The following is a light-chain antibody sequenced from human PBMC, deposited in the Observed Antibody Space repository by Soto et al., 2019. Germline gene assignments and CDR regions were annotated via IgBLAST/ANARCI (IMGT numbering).Light chain of an antibody. CDR2: EVS. V-gene: IGLV2-14*01. CDR3: SSFTSTSTPVV. CDR1: SSDVGDYDF. Sequence: QSALTQPASVSGSPGQSITISCTGSSSDVGDYDFVSWYQQHPGKAPKLIIYEVSDRPSGVSNRFSGSKSGNTASLTISGLQAEDDAHYYCSSFTSTSTPVVFGEGTKLTVL. J-gene: IGLJ2*01.